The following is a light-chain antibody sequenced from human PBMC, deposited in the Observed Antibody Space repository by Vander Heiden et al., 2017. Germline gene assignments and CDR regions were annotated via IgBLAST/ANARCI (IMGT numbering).Light chain of an antibody. J-gene: IGLJ2*01. CDR1: SLRSYY. Sequence: SSALTQDPAVSVALGQTVRITCQVDSLRSYYASWYQQKPGQAPVLVIYVKNNRPTGIPDRFSCSSSGNTASFTITGAQAEDEADYYCNSRDSSGNHYVVFGGGTKLTVL. CDR3: NSRDSSGNHYVV. V-gene: IGLV3-19*01. CDR2: VKN.